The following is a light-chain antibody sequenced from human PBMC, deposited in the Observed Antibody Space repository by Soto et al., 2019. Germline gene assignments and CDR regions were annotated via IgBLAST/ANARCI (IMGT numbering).Light chain of an antibody. CDR2: GAS. CDR3: QQYGSSPFT. CDR1: QSVSSSY. Sequence: EIVLTQSPGTLSLSPGERATLSCRASQSVSSSYLAWYQQKPGPAPRLLIYGASSRATGIPDRFSDSESGTDFTLTISRLDPEHFAVYYWQQYGSSPFTFGPGTKVDIK. V-gene: IGKV3-20*01. J-gene: IGKJ3*01.